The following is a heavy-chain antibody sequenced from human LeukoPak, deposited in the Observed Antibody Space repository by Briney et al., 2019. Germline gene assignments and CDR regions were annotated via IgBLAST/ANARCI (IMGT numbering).Heavy chain of an antibody. CDR1: GYSFTSYW. CDR2: IYPTDSDT. J-gene: IGHJ6*02. Sequence: GESLKISCKGSGYSFTSYWIAWVRQMPGKGLEWMGVIYPTDSDTRYSPSFQGQVTISADQSISTAYLQWSSLKASDTAMYYCARSQYGYTFYYYHGMDVWGQGPTVTVSS. CDR3: ARSQYGYTFYYYHGMDV. D-gene: IGHD5-18*01. V-gene: IGHV5-51*01.